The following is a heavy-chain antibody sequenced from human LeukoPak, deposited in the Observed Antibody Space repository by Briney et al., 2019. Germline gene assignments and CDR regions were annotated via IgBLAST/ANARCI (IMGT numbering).Heavy chain of an antibody. CDR2: IWYDGSNK. D-gene: IGHD3-22*01. CDR3: ARDTDYYDSSGYPDY. V-gene: IGHV3-33*01. Sequence: GRSLRLSCAASGFTFSSYGMHWVRQAPGKGLEWVAVIWYDGSNKYYADSVKGRFTISRDNSKNTLYLQMNSLRAEDTAVYYCARDTDYYDSSGYPDYWGQGTLVTVSS. CDR1: GFTFSSYG. J-gene: IGHJ4*02.